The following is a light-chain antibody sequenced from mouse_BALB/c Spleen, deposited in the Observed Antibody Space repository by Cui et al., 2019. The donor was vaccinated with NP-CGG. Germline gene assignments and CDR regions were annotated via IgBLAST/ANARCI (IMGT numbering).Light chain of an antibody. CDR3: ALWYSNHWV. CDR1: TGAVTTSNY. J-gene: IGLJ1*01. V-gene: IGLV1*01. Sequence: QAVVTQESALTTSPGETVTLTCRSSTGAVTTSNYANWVQEKPDHLFTGLIGGTNNRAPGVPARFSGSLFRDKAALTITGAQTEDEAIYFCALWYSNHWVFGGGTKLTVL. CDR2: GTN.